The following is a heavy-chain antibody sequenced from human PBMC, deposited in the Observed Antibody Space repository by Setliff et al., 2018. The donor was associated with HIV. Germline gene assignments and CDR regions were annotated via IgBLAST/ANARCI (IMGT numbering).Heavy chain of an antibody. CDR3: ASAGPYCGDDCPYNWLTP. Sequence: SETLSLTCSVSGASISSYYWSWIRQPPGKGLEWIGYVHHSGSTKYNASLRSRVTMSVDTSKNQFSLTLRSVTAADTAVYYCASAGPYCGDDCPYNWLTPWGQGTLVTVSS. CDR1: GASISSYY. CDR2: VHHSGST. J-gene: IGHJ5*02. V-gene: IGHV4-59*01. D-gene: IGHD2-21*02.